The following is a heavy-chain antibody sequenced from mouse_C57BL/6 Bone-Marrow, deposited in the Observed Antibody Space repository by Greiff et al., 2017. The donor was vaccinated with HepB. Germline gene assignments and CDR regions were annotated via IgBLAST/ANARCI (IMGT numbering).Heavy chain of an antibody. J-gene: IGHJ2*01. CDR1: GYAFSSYW. V-gene: IGHV1-80*01. D-gene: IGHD1-1*01. CDR3: AREGTTVVANPYYFDY. CDR2: IYPGDGDT. Sequence: QVQLQQSGAELMKPGASVKLSCKASGYAFSSYWMNWVKQRPGKGLEWIGQIYPGDGDTNYNGKFKGKATLTADKSSSTAYMQLSSLTSEDSAVYFCAREGTTVVANPYYFDYWGQGTTLTVSS.